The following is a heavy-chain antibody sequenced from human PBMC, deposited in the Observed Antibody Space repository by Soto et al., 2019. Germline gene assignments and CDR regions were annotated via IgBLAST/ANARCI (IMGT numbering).Heavy chain of an antibody. J-gene: IGHJ5*02. CDR1: GYTFTSYG. Sequence: ASVKVSCKASGYTFTSYGISWVRQAPGQGLEWMGWISAYNGNTNYAQKLQGRVTMTTDTSTSTAYMELRSLRSDDTAVYYCARELVAGTPYNWFDPWGQGTLVTVSS. V-gene: IGHV1-18*04. CDR2: ISAYNGNT. CDR3: ARELVAGTPYNWFDP. D-gene: IGHD6-19*01.